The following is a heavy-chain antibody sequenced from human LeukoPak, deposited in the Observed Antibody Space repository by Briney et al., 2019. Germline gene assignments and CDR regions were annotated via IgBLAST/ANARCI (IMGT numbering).Heavy chain of an antibody. CDR2: ISSSSSTI. D-gene: IGHD2-2*01. CDR3: ATDFVVVPAAIDAFDI. J-gene: IGHJ3*02. Sequence: GGSLRLSCAASGFTFSSYSMNWVRQAPGKGLEWVPYISSSSSTIYYADSVKGRFTISRDNAKNSLYLQMNSLRAEDTDVYYCATDFVVVPAAIDAFDIWGQGTMVTVSS. V-gene: IGHV3-48*01. CDR1: GFTFSSYS.